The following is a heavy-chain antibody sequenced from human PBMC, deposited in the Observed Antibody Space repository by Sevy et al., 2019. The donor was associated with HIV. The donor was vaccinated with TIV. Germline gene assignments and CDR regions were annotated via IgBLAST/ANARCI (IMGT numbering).Heavy chain of an antibody. CDR1: GFTFGDYT. CDR3: TRVEGATDWGMDV. V-gene: IGHV3-49*04. CDR2: IRSKAYGGTK. Sequence: GGSRLSCTASGFTFGDYTMSWVRQAPGKGLEWVSFIRSKAYGGTKQYAASVKGRFTISRDDPKSIAYLQMNSLRTEATAVYYCTRVEGATDWGMDVWGQGTTVTVSS. D-gene: IGHD1-26*01. J-gene: IGHJ6*02.